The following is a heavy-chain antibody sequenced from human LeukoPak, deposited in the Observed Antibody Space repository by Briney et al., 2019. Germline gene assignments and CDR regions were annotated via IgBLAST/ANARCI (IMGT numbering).Heavy chain of an antibody. D-gene: IGHD2-15*01. CDR1: GGSISSYY. Sequence: SETLSLTCTVSGGSISSYYWSWIRQPPGKGLEWIGYIYYSGGTNYNPSLKSRVTISVDTSKNQFSLKVSSVTAADTAVYYCARAKSDSTGWYYFHYWGQGTLVTVSS. V-gene: IGHV4-59*01. CDR2: IYYSGGT. J-gene: IGHJ4*02. CDR3: ARAKSDSTGWYYFHY.